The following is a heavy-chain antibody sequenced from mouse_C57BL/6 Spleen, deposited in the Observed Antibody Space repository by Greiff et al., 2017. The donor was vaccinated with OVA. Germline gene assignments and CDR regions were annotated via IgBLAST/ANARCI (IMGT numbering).Heavy chain of an antibody. V-gene: IGHV1-9*01. J-gene: IGHJ2*01. CDR3: AGDITTVRGDT. D-gene: IGHD1-1*01. Sequence: VKLQQSGAELMKPGASVKLSCQATGYTFTGYWIEWVKQRPVHGLEWIGEILPGSGSTNYNEKFKGKATFTADTSSNTAYMQLSSLTTEDSAIYYYAGDITTVRGDTWGQGTTRTAS. CDR1: GYTFTGYW. CDR2: ILPGSGST.